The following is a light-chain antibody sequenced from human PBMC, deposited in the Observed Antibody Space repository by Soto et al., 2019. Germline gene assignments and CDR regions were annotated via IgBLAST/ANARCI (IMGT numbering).Light chain of an antibody. CDR3: PQYGSSWT. CDR1: QSVSSSY. J-gene: IGKJ1*01. Sequence: EIVLTQSSGTLSLSAGERYTRSRMASQSVSSSYLAWYQQKPGQAPRLLIYGASSRATGIPDRFSGSGSGTDFTLTISRLEPEDFAVYYCPQYGSSWTVGPGTQVDIK. V-gene: IGKV3-20*01. CDR2: GAS.